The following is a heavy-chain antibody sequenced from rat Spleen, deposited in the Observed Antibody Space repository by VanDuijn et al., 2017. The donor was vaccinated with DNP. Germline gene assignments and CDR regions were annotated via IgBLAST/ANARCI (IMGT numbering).Heavy chain of an antibody. V-gene: IGHV5-25*01. CDR3: ARHGYYTGDY. CDR1: GFTFSNYD. CDR2: ISTSGGST. J-gene: IGHJ2*01. D-gene: IGHD1-1*01. Sequence: EVQLVESGGGLVQPGRSLKLSCAASGFTFSNYDMAWVRQAPTKGLEWVASISTSGGSTYYRDSVKGRFTVSRDNEKRILYLQIDSLRSEDTATYYWARHGYYTGDYWGQGVMVTVSS.